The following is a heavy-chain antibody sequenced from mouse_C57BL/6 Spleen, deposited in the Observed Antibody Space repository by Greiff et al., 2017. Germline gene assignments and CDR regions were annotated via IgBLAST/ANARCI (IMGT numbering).Heavy chain of an antibody. CDR2: INPNNGGT. CDR1: GYTFTDYY. V-gene: IGHV1-26*01. J-gene: IGHJ2*01. Sequence: VQLQQSGPELVKPGASVKISCKASGYTFTDYYMNWVKQSHGKSLEWIGDINPNNGGTSYNQKFKGKATLTVDKSSSTAYMELRSLTSEDSAVYYCARKDDYFDYGGQGTTLTVSS. CDR3: ARKDDYFDY.